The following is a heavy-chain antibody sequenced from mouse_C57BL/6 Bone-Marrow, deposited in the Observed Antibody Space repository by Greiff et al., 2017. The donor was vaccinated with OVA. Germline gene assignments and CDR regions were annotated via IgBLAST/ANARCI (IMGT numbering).Heavy chain of an antibody. D-gene: IGHD1-1*01. CDR3: ARSPVVAPPYAIDY. CDR1: GYTFTSYW. Sequence: QVQLKQPGAELVRPGSSVKLSCKASGYTFTSYWMHWVKQRPIQGLEWIGNIDPSDSENHYNQKFKDKATLTVDKSSSTAYMQLSSLTSEASAVYYCARSPVVAPPYAIDYWGQGTSVTVSS. J-gene: IGHJ4*01. V-gene: IGHV1-52*01. CDR2: IDPSDSEN.